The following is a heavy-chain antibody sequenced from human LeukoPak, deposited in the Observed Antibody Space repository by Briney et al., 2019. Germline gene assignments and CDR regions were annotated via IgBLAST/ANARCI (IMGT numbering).Heavy chain of an antibody. CDR1: GFTFSNYG. J-gene: IGHJ4*02. CDR3: AKDRGIISDY. CDR2: ISGSGGST. D-gene: IGHD3-10*01. V-gene: IGHV3-23*01. Sequence: GGSLRLSCEASGFTFSNYGMSWVRQAPGKGLEWVSAISGSGGSTYYADSVKGRFTISRDNSKNTLYLQMNSLRAEDTAVYYCAKDRGIISDYWGQGTLVTVSS.